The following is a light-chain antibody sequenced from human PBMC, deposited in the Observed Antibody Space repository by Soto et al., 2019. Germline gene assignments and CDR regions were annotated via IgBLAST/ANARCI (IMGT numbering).Light chain of an antibody. V-gene: IGLV4-69*01. CDR3: PTWGTGIQVV. J-gene: IGLJ2*01. CDR1: SGHSNYA. Sequence: QSVLTQSPSASASLGASVKLTCTLSSGHSNYAIAWHQQQPEKGPRYLMKLNSDGSHSKGDGIPDRFSGSSSGAERYLTISSLQSEDEADYYCPTWGTGIQVVFGVATKVTVL. CDR2: LNSDGSH.